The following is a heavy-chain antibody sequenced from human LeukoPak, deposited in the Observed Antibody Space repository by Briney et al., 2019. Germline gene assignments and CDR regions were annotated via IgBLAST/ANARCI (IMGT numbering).Heavy chain of an antibody. J-gene: IGHJ4*02. Sequence: PGGSLRLSCAASGFTFSSYEMNWVRQAPGKGLEWISYISSSGSTVYYADSVKGRFIISRDNAKNSLYLRMNSLRAEDTAVYYCAQAASGMSPTDYWGQGTLVTVSS. CDR3: AQAASGMSPTDY. V-gene: IGHV3-48*03. D-gene: IGHD6-13*01. CDR2: ISSSGSTV. CDR1: GFTFSSYE.